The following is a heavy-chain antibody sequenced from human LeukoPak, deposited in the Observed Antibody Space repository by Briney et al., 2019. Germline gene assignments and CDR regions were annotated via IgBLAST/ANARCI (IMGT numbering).Heavy chain of an antibody. CDR2: IYHSGST. CDR3: ARRTLPHRAYCGGDCYEDAFDI. V-gene: IGHV4-59*08. D-gene: IGHD2-21*02. CDR1: GDSISSYY. J-gene: IGHJ3*02. Sequence: PSETLSLTCTVSGDSISSYYWSWIRQPPGKGLEWIGEIYHSGSTNYNPSLKSRVTISVDKSKNQFSLKLSSVTAADTAVYYCARRTLPHRAYCGGDCYEDAFDIWGQGTMVTVSS.